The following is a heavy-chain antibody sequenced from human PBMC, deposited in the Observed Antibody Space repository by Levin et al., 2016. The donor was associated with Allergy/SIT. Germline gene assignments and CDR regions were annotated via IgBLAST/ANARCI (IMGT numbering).Heavy chain of an antibody. CDR1: GFTVSSNY. CDR3: ASLHYYDSSEHDY. J-gene: IGHJ4*02. Sequence: GESLKISCAASGFTVSSNYMSWVRQAPGKGLEWVSVIYSGGSTYYADSVKGRFTISRDNSKNTLYLQMNSLRAEDTAVYYCASLHYYDSSEHDYWGQGTLVTVSS. D-gene: IGHD3-22*01. CDR2: IYSGGST. V-gene: IGHV3-53*01.